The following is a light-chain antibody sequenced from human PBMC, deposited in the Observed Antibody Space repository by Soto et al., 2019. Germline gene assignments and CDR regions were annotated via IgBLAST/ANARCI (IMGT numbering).Light chain of an antibody. J-gene: IGLJ2*01. CDR2: INSDGSH. CDR1: SGHTNYA. CDR3: QTWGTGIVT. Sequence: QPVLTQSPSASASPGASVKLTCTLSSGHTNYAIAWHQQQPEKGPRFLMKINSDGSHSKGDGVPDRFSGSSSGAERYFTISSLHSEDEADYYCQTWGTGIVTFGGGTKVTVL. V-gene: IGLV4-69*01.